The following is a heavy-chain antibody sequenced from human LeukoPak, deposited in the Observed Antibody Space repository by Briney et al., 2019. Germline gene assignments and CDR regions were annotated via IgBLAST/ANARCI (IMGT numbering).Heavy chain of an antibody. CDR3: ARITVVTGSLDY. D-gene: IGHD4-23*01. CDR1: GGSFSGYY. CDR2: VNHSGST. J-gene: IGHJ4*02. Sequence: SETLSLTCAVYGGSFSGYYWSWIRQPPGKGLEWIGEVNHSGSTNYNPSLKSRVTISVDTSKNQFSLKLSSVTAADTAVYYCARITVVTGSLDYWGQGTLVTVSS. V-gene: IGHV4-34*01.